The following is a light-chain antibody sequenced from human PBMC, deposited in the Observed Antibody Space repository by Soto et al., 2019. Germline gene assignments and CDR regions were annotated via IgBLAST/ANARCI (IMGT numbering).Light chain of an antibody. V-gene: IGKV1-6*01. CDR2: AAS. CDR3: QQYYDWPLVT. Sequence: IQMTQSPSSLSASVGDRVTITCRASQGIRNDLGWYQQKPGKAPKRLIYAASSLQSGVPPRFSGSGSETEFMLTISRLQSEDFAVYYCQQYYDWPLVTFGGGTKVDIK. CDR1: QGIRND. J-gene: IGKJ4*01.